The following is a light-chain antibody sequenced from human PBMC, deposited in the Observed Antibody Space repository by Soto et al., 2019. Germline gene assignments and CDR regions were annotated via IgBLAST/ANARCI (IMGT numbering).Light chain of an antibody. CDR3: SSYSISTAYL. V-gene: IGLV2-14*01. CDR1: SSDVGGYDY. J-gene: IGLJ1*01. CDR2: EVN. Sequence: QSALTQPASVSGSPGQSITISCTGNSSDVGGYDYVSWYQLHPGKAPKLMVFEVNNRPSGVSYRFSGSKSGNTASLTISGLQAEDEADYFCSSYSISTAYLFGPGTKLTVL.